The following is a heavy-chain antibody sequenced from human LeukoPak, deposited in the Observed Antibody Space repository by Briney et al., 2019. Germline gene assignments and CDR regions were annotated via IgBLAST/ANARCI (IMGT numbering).Heavy chain of an antibody. CDR2: IYDSVFT. CDR3: ARHRSPLESFHH. CDR1: GGSISSYY. V-gene: IGHV4-59*08. D-gene: IGHD3-3*01. J-gene: IGHJ1*01. Sequence: SETLSLTCTVSGGSISSYYWSWIRQPPGKGLEWIGYIYDSVFTKYNPSLKSRVTISVDTSKSQFSLRLSSVTAADTAMYYCARHRSPLESFHHWGRAPWSPSPQ.